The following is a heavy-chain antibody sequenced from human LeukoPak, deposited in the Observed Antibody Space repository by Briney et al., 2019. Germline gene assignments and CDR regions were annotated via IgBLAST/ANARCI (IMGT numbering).Heavy chain of an antibody. CDR3: ARMSGYYDTSGYYYVFDY. CDR1: GFSLGNARMG. CDR2: IFSNDEK. J-gene: IGHJ4*02. D-gene: IGHD3-22*01. V-gene: IGHV2-26*01. Sequence: SGPTLLHPPATLTLTCTVSGFSLGNARMGVSWIRQPPGKALEWLSHIFSNDEKSYSTSLKSRLTISKDTSKSQVVLTMTNMDPVDTATYYCARMSGYYDTSGYYYVFDYWGQGTLVTVSS.